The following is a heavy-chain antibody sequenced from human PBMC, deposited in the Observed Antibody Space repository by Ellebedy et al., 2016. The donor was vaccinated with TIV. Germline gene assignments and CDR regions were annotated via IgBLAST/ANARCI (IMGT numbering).Heavy chain of an antibody. V-gene: IGHV3-7*01. CDR2: MNQVGSEK. CDR3: ARGGGCSGGTCYYPDV. J-gene: IGHJ4*02. D-gene: IGHD2-15*01. CDR1: GFTFSTYW. Sequence: PGGSLRLSCAASGFTFSTYWMSWVRQAPGKGLEWVANMNQVGSEKYYADSVKGRFTISRDNAKNSLYLQLSSLRAEDTAVYYCARGGGCSGGTCYYPDVWGQGTLVTVSS.